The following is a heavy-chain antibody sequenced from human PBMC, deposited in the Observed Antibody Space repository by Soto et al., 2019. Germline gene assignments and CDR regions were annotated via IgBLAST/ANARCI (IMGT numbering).Heavy chain of an antibody. CDR2: ISGSGGST. V-gene: IGHV3-23*01. CDR3: AKERSGSFPPIAS. CDR1: GFTFSSYA. D-gene: IGHD1-26*01. Sequence: PGGSLRLSCGASGFTFSSYAMSWVRQAPGKGWEWVSGISGSGGSTYYADSVRGGSTISRHNSKTTLYLQMNSLRADDPAVYYCAKERSGSFPPIASWAQGT. J-gene: IGHJ4*02.